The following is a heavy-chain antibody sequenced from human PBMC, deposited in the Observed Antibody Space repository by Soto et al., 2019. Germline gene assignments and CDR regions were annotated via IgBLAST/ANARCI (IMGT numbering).Heavy chain of an antibody. J-gene: IGHJ1*01. D-gene: IGHD3-10*01. Sequence: GESLKISCKGSGYSFTSYWIGWVRQMPGKGLEWMGIIYPGDSDTRYSPSFQGQVTISADKSISTAYLQWSSLKASDTAVYYCARQGVAIGESPQFQHWGQGTLVTVSS. CDR1: GYSFTSYW. CDR3: ARQGVAIGESPQFQH. CDR2: IYPGDSDT. V-gene: IGHV5-51*01.